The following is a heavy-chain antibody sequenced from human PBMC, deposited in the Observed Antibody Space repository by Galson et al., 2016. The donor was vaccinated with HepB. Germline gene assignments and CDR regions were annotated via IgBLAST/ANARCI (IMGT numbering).Heavy chain of an antibody. V-gene: IGHV3-23*01. CDR2: ASGSGDTT. J-gene: IGHJ4*02. D-gene: IGHD6-19*01. CDR1: GFTYSSYA. Sequence: SLRLSCAASGFTYSSYAMSWVRQAPGKGLEWVSGASGSGDTTYYADSVKGRFTISRDNSKNTLYLQMNSLRAEDTAVYYCAKAVPQWLVLFDFDYWGQGSLVTVSS. CDR3: AKAVPQWLVLFDFDY.